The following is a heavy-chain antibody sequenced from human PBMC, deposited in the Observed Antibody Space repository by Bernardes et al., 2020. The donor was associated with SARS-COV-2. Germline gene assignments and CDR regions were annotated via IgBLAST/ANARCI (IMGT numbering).Heavy chain of an antibody. J-gene: IGHJ5*02. D-gene: IGHD3-10*01. CDR2: IHSYTFNT. CDR3: TKREGFGEFDR. V-gene: IGHV3-23*03. Sequence: GGSLRLSCVGSGFTFRNFAMGWVRQAPGKELEWVSVIHSYTFNTYYTDSVKGRFTISRDDSKNTVSLQMNSLRVDDTAVYYCTKREGFGEFDRWGQG. CDR1: GFTFRNFA.